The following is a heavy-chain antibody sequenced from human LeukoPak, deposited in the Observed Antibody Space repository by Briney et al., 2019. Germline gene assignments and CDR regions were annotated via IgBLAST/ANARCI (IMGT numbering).Heavy chain of an antibody. J-gene: IGHJ6*02. CDR2: IKQDGSEK. D-gene: IGHD3-16*01. V-gene: IGHV3-7*01. CDR1: GFTFSSYW. Sequence: PGGSLRLSCAASGFTFSSYWMSWVRQAPGKGLEWVANIKQDGSEKYYVDSVKGRFTISRDNAKNSLYLQMNSLRAEDTAVYYCARDISSALVWGSYIGHYGMDVWGQGTTVTVSS. CDR3: ARDISSALVWGSYIGHYGMDV.